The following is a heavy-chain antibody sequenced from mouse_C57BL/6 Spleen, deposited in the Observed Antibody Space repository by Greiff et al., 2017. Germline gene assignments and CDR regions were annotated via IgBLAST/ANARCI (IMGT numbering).Heavy chain of an antibody. CDR1: GFTFSDYG. J-gene: IGHJ4*01. D-gene: IGHD2-2*01. CDR3: ARERLRPYYYAMDY. V-gene: IGHV5-17*01. Sequence: EVHLVESGGGLVKPGGSLKLSCAASGFTFSDYGMHWVRQAPEKGLEWVAYISSGSSTIYYADTVKGRFTISRDNAKNTLFLQMTSLRSEDTAMYYCARERLRPYYYAMDYWGQGTSVTVSS. CDR2: ISSGSSTI.